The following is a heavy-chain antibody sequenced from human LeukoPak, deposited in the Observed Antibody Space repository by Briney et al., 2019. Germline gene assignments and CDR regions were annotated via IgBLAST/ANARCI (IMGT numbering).Heavy chain of an antibody. CDR1: GYTFGTSS. D-gene: IGHD1-1*01. CDR3: TRVRDSNNWWGAFAI. Sequence: ASVNVSCQAFGYTFGTSSISWVRQAPGQRLEWMGWISPANGNTHYEQGVQGRVTMTTDTSRSTAYMDLRNLRSDDTAMYYCTRVRDSNNWWGAFAIWGQGTMVTVSS. V-gene: IGHV1-18*01. CDR2: ISPANGNT. J-gene: IGHJ3*02.